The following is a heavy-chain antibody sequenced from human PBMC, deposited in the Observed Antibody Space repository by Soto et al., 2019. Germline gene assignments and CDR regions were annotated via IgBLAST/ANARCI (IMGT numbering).Heavy chain of an antibody. V-gene: IGHV3-33*01. D-gene: IGHD6-13*01. J-gene: IGHJ4*02. Sequence: QVQLVESGGGVVQPGRSLRLSCAASGFTFSSYGMHWVRQAPGKGLEWVAVIWYDGSNKYYADSVKGRFTISRDNSKNTLYLQMNSLRAEDTAVYYCARDGSGSSWSGGGFDYWGQGTLVTVSS. CDR1: GFTFSSYG. CDR3: ARDGSGSSWSGGGFDY. CDR2: IWYDGSNK.